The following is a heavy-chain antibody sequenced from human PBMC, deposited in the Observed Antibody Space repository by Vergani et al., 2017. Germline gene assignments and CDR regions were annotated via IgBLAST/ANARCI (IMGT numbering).Heavy chain of an antibody. CDR3: ASGKYYSDSTSHFRGRYFDF. CDR1: GNSIISRSYY. V-gene: IGHV4-39*01. J-gene: IGHJ2*01. D-gene: IGHD3-16*01. Sequence: QMQLQESGPGLVKASETLSLTCTVSGNSIISRSYYWGWIRQPPGKGLEWIGSIYNSGNGDSSSSLKCRVTISADTSKNQFSLRLTSVTAADTAVYYCASGKYYSDSTSHFRGRYFDFWGRGTLVTVPS. CDR2: IYNSGNG.